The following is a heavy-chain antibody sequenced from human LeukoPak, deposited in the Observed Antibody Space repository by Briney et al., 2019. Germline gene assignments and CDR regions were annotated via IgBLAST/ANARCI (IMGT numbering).Heavy chain of an antibody. D-gene: IGHD2-2*01. J-gene: IGHJ6*02. CDR2: IIPIFGTA. CDR3: ARDIVVVPADVTFYYYYGMDV. V-gene: IGHV1-69*13. CDR1: GGTFSSYA. Sequence: SVKVSCKASGGTFSSYAISWVRQAPGQGLEWMGGIIPIFGTANYAQKFQGRVTITADESTSTAYMELSSLRSEDTAVYYCARDIVVVPADVTFYYYYGMDVWGQGTTVTVPS.